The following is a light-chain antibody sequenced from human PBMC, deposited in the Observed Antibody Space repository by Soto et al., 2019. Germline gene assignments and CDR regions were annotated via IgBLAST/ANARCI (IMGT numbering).Light chain of an antibody. Sequence: DIQMTQSPSSLSVSVGDRVTITCRASQNINSYLNWYQQTPGKAPKLLIYASLNLQSGVPSRFSGSGSGTDFTLTISSLQPEDFAIYYCQQNYITPYTFGQGTKLEIK. V-gene: IGKV1-39*01. CDR3: QQNYITPYT. CDR2: ASL. J-gene: IGKJ2*01. CDR1: QNINSY.